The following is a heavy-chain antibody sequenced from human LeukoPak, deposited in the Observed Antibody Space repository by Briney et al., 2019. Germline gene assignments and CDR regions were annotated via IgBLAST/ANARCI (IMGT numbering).Heavy chain of an antibody. CDR2: FNDSVST. D-gene: IGHD2-8*02. J-gene: IGHJ4*02. CDR1: AGSISGYY. V-gene: IGHV4-34*01. Sequence: SATLSPTRAVYAGSISGYYWGWSRPPPGEGGGWGVVFNDSVSTNYNPSLKSLVTISEDTSKNPFSLHRSSVTAADTALYYCARHRSGGYEVDYWGQGTLVTASS. CDR3: ARHRSGGYEVDY.